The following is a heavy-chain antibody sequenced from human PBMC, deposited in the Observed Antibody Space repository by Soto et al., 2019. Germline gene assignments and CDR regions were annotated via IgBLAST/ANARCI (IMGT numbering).Heavy chain of an antibody. CDR1: GFTFTSSA. V-gene: IGHV1-58*01. J-gene: IGHJ6*02. CDR3: AADHSQLAHYYYYYGMDV. D-gene: IGHD6-13*01. CDR2: IVVGSGNT. Sequence: SVKVPCKASGFTFTSSAVQWVRQARGQRLEWIGWIVVGSGNTNYAQKFQERVTITRDMSTSTAYMELSRLRSEDTAVYYCAADHSQLAHYYYYYGMDVWGQGTTVTAP.